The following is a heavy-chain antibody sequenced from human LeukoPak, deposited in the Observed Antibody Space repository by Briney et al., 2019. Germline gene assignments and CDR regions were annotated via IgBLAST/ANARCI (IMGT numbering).Heavy chain of an antibody. J-gene: IGHJ3*01. CDR3: ARLARSYYYDTSGFDAFDV. D-gene: IGHD3-22*01. CDR1: GDPINSHC. CDR2: IYYTGST. V-gene: IGHV4-59*08. Sequence: NPSETLSLTCNVSGDPINSHCWTWIRQPPGKGLEYIGYIYYTGSTNYNPSLKGRVTISIDTSRNQFSLRLSSVTAADAAVFYCARLARSYYYDTSGFDAFDVWGPGALVTVSS.